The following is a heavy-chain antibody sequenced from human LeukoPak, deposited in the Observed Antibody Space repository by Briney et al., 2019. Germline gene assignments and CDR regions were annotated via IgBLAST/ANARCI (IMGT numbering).Heavy chain of an antibody. D-gene: IGHD2-2*02. CDR1: GYTFTSYG. CDR2: ISAYNGNT. J-gene: IGHJ5*02. CDR3: GRDRCGSGSCYTGWFDP. V-gene: IGHV1-18*01. Sequence: ASVKVSCKASGYTFTSYGISWVRQAPGQGLEWMGWISAYNGNTNYAQKLQGRVIMTTDTSTSTAYMELRSLRSDDTAVYYCGRDRCGSGSCYTGWFDPWGQGTLVTVSS.